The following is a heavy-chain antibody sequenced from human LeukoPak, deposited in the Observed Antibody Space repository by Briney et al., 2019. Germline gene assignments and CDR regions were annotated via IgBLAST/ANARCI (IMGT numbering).Heavy chain of an antibody. V-gene: IGHV3-23*01. D-gene: IGHD2-21*02. J-gene: IGHJ4*02. CDR1: GLTFSKSA. Sequence: GGSLRLSCAASGLTFSKSALTWVRQAPGKGLEWVSTITDVGDIFYTYSVRGRFTTSRDNSKNTLYLQMNSLRAEDTAVYYCAKGSSCGGDCSDYFDYWGQGTLVTVSS. CDR2: ITDVGDI. CDR3: AKGSSCGGDCSDYFDY.